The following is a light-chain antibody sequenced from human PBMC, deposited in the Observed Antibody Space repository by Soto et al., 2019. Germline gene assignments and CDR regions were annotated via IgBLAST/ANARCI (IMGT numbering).Light chain of an antibody. Sequence: QSALTQPASVSGSPGQSITISCTGSSSDIGDYKYVSWYKHHPGKAPKLMIYDVSNRPSGVSNRFSGSKSGNTASLTISGIQAEDEADYYCSSYTSTNFVILGGGTKLTVL. V-gene: IGLV2-14*03. CDR1: SSDIGDYKY. CDR2: DVS. J-gene: IGLJ2*01. CDR3: SSYTSTNFVI.